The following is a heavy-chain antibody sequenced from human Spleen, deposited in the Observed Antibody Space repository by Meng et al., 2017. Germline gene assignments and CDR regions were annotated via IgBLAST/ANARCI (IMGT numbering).Heavy chain of an antibody. V-gene: IGHV4-34*01. CDR2: INHSGST. D-gene: IGHD4-11*01. Sequence: QLQPQQGGAGLFKPSANLSFTCVVSGGSFSDYYWSWIRQPPGKGLEWIGEINHSGSTNYNPSLESRATISVDTSQNNLSLKLSSVTAADSAVYYCARGPTTMAHDFDYWGQGTLVTVSS. CDR1: GGSFSDYY. J-gene: IGHJ4*02. CDR3: ARGPTTMAHDFDY.